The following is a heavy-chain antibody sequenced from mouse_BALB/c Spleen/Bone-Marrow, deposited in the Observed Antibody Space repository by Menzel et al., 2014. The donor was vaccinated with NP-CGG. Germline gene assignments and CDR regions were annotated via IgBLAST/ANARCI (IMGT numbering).Heavy chain of an antibody. Sequence: EVKLMESGGGLVQPGGSLKLSWAASGFTFSSYTMSWVRQTPEKRLEWVAYISNGGGSTYYPDTVKGRFTISRDNAQNSLYLQMSSLKSEDTAMYYCTRGGYFFDYWGQGTPVTVSS. CDR1: GFTFSSYT. CDR2: ISNGGGST. J-gene: IGHJ2*01. CDR3: TRGGYFFDY. V-gene: IGHV5-12-2*01.